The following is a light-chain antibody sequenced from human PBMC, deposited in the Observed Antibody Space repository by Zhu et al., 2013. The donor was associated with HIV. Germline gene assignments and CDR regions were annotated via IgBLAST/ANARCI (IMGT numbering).Light chain of an antibody. CDR1: LDFNSMS. J-gene: IGKJ1*01. CDR2: GAS. V-gene: IGKV3-20*01. CDR3: QQYGNSPRT. Sequence: DIVLTQSPGSLSLSPGATATLSCRASLDFNSMSLAWYQHKVGQPPRLLIYGASIRATGIPDRFSGSGSGTDFTLTINRLEPEDFAVYYCQQYGNSPRTFGQGTKVEIK.